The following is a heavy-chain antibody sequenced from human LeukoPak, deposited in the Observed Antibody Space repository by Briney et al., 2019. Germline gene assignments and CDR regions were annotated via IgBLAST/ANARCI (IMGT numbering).Heavy chain of an antibody. CDR1: GYTFSRYT. D-gene: IGHD2-15*01. CDR2: ISNSSTYI. CDR3: ARDGGYCSGGTCYDYYYGMDV. Sequence: PGGSLRLSCAASGYTFSRYTMNWVRQAPGKGLEWVSSISNSSTYIYYADSVKGRFTISRDNAKNSLYLQMNSLRAEDTAVYYCARDGGYCSGGTCYDYYYGMDVWGRGTTVTVSS. J-gene: IGHJ6*02. V-gene: IGHV3-21*01.